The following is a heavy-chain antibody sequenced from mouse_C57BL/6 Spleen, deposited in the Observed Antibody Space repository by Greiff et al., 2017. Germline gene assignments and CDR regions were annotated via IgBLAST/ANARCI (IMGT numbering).Heavy chain of an antibody. J-gene: IGHJ4*01. Sequence: QVQLQQPGAELVKPGASVKLSCKASGYTFTSYWMHWVKQRPGQGLEWIGMIHPNSGSTNYNEKFKSKATLTVDKSSSTAYMQLSSLTSEDSAVYYCARNSRGYAMDYWGQGTSVTVSS. CDR3: ARNSRGYAMDY. CDR1: GYTFTSYW. V-gene: IGHV1-64*01. CDR2: IHPNSGST.